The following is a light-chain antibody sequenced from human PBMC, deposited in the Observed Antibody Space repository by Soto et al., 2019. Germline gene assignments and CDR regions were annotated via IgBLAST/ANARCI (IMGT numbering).Light chain of an antibody. Sequence: EIVLTQSPGTLSLSPGERATLSCRASQSLSSSYLAWYQQKPGQAPRLLIYGASSRATGIPDRFSGSGSGTDFTLTISRLEPEDFAVYHCQQYDTSPLTVGGGTKVDIK. CDR3: QQYDTSPLT. J-gene: IGKJ4*01. CDR1: QSLSSSY. V-gene: IGKV3-20*01. CDR2: GAS.